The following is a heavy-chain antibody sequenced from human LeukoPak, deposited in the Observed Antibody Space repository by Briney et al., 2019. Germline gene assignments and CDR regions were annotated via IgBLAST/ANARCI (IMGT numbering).Heavy chain of an antibody. CDR1: GFTFSSYW. Sequence: GGSLRLSCAASGFTFSSYWMNWARQAPGKGLEWVASINHDGNENYYVDSVKGRFTISRDNAKNSLYLQMSNLRAEDTAVYFCARGGGLDVWGQGATVTVSS. D-gene: IGHD3-16*01. V-gene: IGHV3-7*03. CDR2: INHDGNEN. J-gene: IGHJ6*02. CDR3: ARGGGLDV.